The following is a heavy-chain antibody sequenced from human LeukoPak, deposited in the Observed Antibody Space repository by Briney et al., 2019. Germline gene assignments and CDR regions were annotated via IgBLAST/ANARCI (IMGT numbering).Heavy chain of an antibody. V-gene: IGHV6-1*01. CDR2: TYYRSKWYN. CDR1: GDSVSSINVA. CDR3: ALARSEYHYGMDV. J-gene: IGHJ6*02. Sequence: SQTLSLTCVISGDSVSSINVAWNWIRQSPSRGLEWLGRTYYRSKWYNEYAVSVKGRININPDPSKNQFSLQLNSVTPEDTAVYYCALARSEYHYGMDVWGQGATVTVSS.